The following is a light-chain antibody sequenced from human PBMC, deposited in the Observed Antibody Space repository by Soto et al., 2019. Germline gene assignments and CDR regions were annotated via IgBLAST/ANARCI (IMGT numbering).Light chain of an antibody. Sequence: ETVLTQSPGTVSLSPGERATLSCRTSQSVNSNFLAWYQQKPGQAPRLLIYGVFNRATGIPDRFSGSGSGTDFTLTISGLEPEDSAVYYCQHYDGSPRTFGQGNKLEIK. CDR1: QSVNSNF. CDR2: GVF. J-gene: IGKJ2*01. V-gene: IGKV3-20*01. CDR3: QHYDGSPRT.